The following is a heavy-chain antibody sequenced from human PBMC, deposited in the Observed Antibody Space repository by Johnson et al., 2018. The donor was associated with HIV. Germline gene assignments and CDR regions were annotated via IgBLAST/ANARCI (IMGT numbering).Heavy chain of an antibody. CDR1: GFTFSSYA. Sequence: QVQLVESGGGVVQPGRSLRLSCAASGFTFSSYAMHWVRQAPGKGLEWVAVISYDGSNKYYADSVKGRFTISRDISKNTLYLQMNSLRTEDTAVYYCARVTRDCGGDCYLDAFDVWGQGTVVTVSS. V-gene: IGHV3-30*04. D-gene: IGHD2-21*01. CDR3: ARVTRDCGGDCYLDAFDV. CDR2: ISYDGSNK. J-gene: IGHJ3*01.